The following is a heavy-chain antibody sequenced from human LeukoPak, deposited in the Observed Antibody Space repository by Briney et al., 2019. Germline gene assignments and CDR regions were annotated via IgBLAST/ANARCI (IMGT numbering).Heavy chain of an antibody. CDR1: GFTFSTYS. V-gene: IGHV3-48*02. Sequence: TGGSLRLSCVASGFTFSTYSMNWVRQAPGKGVEWLSYISSSSTIDYADSVKGRFTISRDSAKNSLYLQMNSLRDEDTAVYYCARGFSGSSYYYYGMDVWGQGTTVTVSS. J-gene: IGHJ6*02. CDR2: ISSSSTI. D-gene: IGHD1-26*01. CDR3: ARGFSGSSYYYYGMDV.